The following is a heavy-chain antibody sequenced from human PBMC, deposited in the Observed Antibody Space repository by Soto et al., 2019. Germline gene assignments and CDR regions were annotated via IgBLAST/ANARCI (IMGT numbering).Heavy chain of an antibody. J-gene: IGHJ3*02. CDR1: GYSFTSYW. CDR3: ARRGYGGYGGGDAFDI. D-gene: IGHD5-12*01. V-gene: IGHV5-10-1*01. Sequence: PGESLKISCQGSGYSFTSYWISWVRQMPGNGLEWMGRIDPSDSYTNYSPSFQGHVTISADKSVSTAYLQWSSLKASDTAMYYCARRGYGGYGGGDAFDIWGQGTMVTVSS. CDR2: IDPSDSYT.